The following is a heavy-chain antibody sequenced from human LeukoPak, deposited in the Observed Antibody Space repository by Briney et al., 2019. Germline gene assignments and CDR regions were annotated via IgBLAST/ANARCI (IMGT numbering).Heavy chain of an antibody. CDR1: AFTFGVHA. J-gene: IGHJ4*02. CDR2: IRSKAYGGTT. CDR3: TRLPSRFSFDY. V-gene: IGHV3-49*04. Sequence: GGSLRLSCTASAFTFGVHAMSSVRQAPGKGLEWVGFIRSKAYGGTTEYAASVKGRFTISRDESKSIAYLQMNSLKTEDTADYYCTRLPSRFSFDYWGQGTLVTVSS.